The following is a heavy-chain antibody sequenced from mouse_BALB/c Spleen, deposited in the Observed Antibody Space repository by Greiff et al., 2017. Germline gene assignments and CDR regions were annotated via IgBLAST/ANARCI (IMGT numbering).Heavy chain of an antibody. CDR2: IDPETGGT. CDR3: TRWGPWYFDV. Sequence: VQLQQSGAELVRPGASVTLSCKASGYTFTDYEMHWVKQTPVHGLEWIGAIDPETGGTAYNQKFKGKATLTADKSSSTAYMELRSLTSEDSAVYYCTRWGPWYFDVWGAGTTVTVSS. V-gene: IGHV1-15*01. CDR1: GYTFTDYE. J-gene: IGHJ1*01.